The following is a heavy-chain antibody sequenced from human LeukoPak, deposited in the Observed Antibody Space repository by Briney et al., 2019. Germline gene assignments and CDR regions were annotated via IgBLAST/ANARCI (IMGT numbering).Heavy chain of an antibody. D-gene: IGHD4-23*01. CDR3: ANSYGRNTNFGY. CDR1: GFTFSSYW. J-gene: IGHJ4*02. CDR2: INSDGSST. Sequence: GGSLRLSCAASGFTFSSYWMHWVRQAPGKGLVWVSRINSDGSSTTYADSVKGRFTISRDNAKNTLYLQMNSLRAEDTAVYYCANSYGRNTNFGYWGQGTLVTVSS. V-gene: IGHV3-74*01.